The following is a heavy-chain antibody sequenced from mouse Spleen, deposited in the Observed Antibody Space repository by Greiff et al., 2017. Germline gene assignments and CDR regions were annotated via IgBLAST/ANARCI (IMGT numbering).Heavy chain of an antibody. D-gene: IGHD1-2*01. CDR2: INPSSGYT. J-gene: IGHJ3*01. CDR3: ARDHYYGYGFAY. CDR1: GYTFTSYT. Sequence: VKLMESGAELARPGASVKMSCKASGYTFTSYTMHWVKQRPGQGLEWIGYINPSSGYTNYNQKFKDKATLTADKSSSTAYMQLSSLTSEDSAVYYCARDHYYGYGFAYWGQGTLVTVSA. V-gene: IGHV1-4*01.